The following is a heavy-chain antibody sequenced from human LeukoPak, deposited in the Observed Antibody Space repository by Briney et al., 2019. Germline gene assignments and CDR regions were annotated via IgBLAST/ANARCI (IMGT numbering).Heavy chain of an antibody. V-gene: IGHV3-20*04. CDR2: INWNGDSR. J-gene: IGHJ6*04. CDR3: AELGITMIGGV. CDR1: GFKFDDYG. Sequence: GGSLRLSCTAPGFKFDDYGMTWVRQAPGKGLEWVSDINWNGDSRGYAHSVRGRFTISRDNAKNSLYLQMNSLRAEDTAVYYCAELGITMIGGVWGKGTTVTISS. D-gene: IGHD3-10*02.